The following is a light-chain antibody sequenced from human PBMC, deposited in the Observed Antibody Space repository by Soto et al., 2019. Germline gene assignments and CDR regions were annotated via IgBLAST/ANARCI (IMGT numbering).Light chain of an antibody. CDR3: LQHNSYPRT. J-gene: IGKJ4*01. CDR2: TTS. V-gene: IGKV1-17*03. CDR1: QGISNY. Sequence: DVQMTQSPSAVSASVGDRVNITCRASQGISNYLAWFQQKPGKVPKRLIYTTSTLQSGVPSRFSGSRSGTEFTLTISSXQPEDIATYYCLQHNSYPRTFGGGTKVDIK.